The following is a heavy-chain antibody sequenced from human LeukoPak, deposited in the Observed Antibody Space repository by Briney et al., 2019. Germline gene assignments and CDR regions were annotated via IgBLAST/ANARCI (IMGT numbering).Heavy chain of an antibody. CDR2: VYFSGSS. J-gene: IGHJ4*02. CDR3: ARARIAVSYFDY. V-gene: IGHV4-39*01. CDR1: GDSINSSRNY. Sequence: SETLSLTCIVSGDSINSSRNYWGWIRQSTGKGLEWIASVYFSGSSQYNPSLMGRAFISVDSSNNQFSLKMRSVTAADTAVYYCARARIAVSYFDYWGQGALVTVSS. D-gene: IGHD6-6*01.